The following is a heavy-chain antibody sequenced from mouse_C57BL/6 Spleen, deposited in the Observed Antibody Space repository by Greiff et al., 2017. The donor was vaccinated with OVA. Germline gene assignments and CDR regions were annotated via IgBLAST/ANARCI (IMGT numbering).Heavy chain of an antibody. J-gene: IGHJ4*01. D-gene: IGHD4-1*01. CDR2: IDPSDSVP. V-gene: IGHV1-52*01. CDR3: ARLGRDYAMDY. CDR1: GYTFTSYW. Sequence: VQLQQPGAELVRPGSSVTLSCKASGYTFTSYWWPWVKQRPIQGLEWSGNIDPSDSVPHYNQKFKDKATLTVDKSSSTAYMQLSSLTSEDSAVYYCARLGRDYAMDYWGQGTSVTVSS.